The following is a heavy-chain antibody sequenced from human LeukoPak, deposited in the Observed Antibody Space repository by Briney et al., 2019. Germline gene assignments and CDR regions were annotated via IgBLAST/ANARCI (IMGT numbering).Heavy chain of an antibody. Sequence: GGSPRLSCAASGFTFSSYSMNWVRQAPGKGLEWVSSISSSSSYIYYADSVKGRFTISRDNAKNSLYLQMNSLRAEDTAVYYCASGITMVRGAPGAFDYWGQGTLVTVSS. J-gene: IGHJ4*02. CDR1: GFTFSSYS. D-gene: IGHD3-10*01. CDR2: ISSSSSYI. V-gene: IGHV3-21*01. CDR3: ASGITMVRGAPGAFDY.